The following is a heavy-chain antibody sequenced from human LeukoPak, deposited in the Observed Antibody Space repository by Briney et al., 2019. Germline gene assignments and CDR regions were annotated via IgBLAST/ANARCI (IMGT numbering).Heavy chain of an antibody. J-gene: IGHJ4*02. Sequence: PGGSLRLSCAASGFTFSSYGMHWVRQAPGKGLEWVAFIRYDGSNKYYADSVKGRFTISRDNSKNTLYLQVNSLRAEDTAVYYCAKTASGGSCYLDYWGQGTLVTVSS. CDR3: AKTASGGSCYLDY. V-gene: IGHV3-30*02. CDR2: IRYDGSNK. CDR1: GFTFSSYG. D-gene: IGHD2-15*01.